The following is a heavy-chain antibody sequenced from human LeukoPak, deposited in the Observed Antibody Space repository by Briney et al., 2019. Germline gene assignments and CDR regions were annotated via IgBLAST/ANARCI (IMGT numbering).Heavy chain of an antibody. CDR2: ISWNSGSI. CDR1: GFTFDDYA. CDR3: AKDYCRGGNCPLPFFDS. V-gene: IGHV3-9*01. J-gene: IGHJ4*02. D-gene: IGHD2-15*01. Sequence: GGSLRLSCAASGFTFDDYAMHWVRQAPGKGLEWVSGISWNSGSIGYADSVKGRFTISRDSSKNTLYLQMNSLRAEDTATYYCAKDYCRGGNCPLPFFDSWGQGTLVTVSS.